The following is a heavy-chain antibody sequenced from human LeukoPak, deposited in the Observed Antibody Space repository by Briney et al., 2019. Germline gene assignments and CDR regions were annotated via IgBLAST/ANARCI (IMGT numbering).Heavy chain of an antibody. CDR3: ARGDYQLPTHVAGVAFDI. V-gene: IGHV4-31*03. Sequence: SQTLSLTCTVSGGSISSGGYYWSWIRQHPGKGLEWIGYIYYSGSTYYNPSLKSRVTISVDTSKNQFSLKLSSVTAADTAVYYCARGDYQLPTHVAGVAFDIWGQGTMVTVPS. CDR1: GGSISSGGYY. D-gene: IGHD2-2*01. J-gene: IGHJ3*02. CDR2: IYYSGST.